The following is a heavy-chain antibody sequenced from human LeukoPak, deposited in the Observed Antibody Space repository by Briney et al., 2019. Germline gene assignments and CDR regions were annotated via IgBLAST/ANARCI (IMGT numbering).Heavy chain of an antibody. D-gene: IGHD6-13*01. CDR2: INPGDGST. V-gene: IGHV1-46*01. CDR3: ARDAGSSWHN. Sequence: ASVKVSCKASGYSFSLYYLHWVRQAPGQGPEWMGMINPGDGSTTYRQKFKGRVTLTRDTSTSTIYMELSGLKFEDTAVYYCARDAGSSWHNWGQGTLVTVSS. CDR1: GYSFSLYY. J-gene: IGHJ4*02.